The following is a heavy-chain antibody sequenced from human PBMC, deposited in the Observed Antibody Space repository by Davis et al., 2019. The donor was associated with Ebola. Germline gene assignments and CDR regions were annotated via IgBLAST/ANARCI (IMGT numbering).Heavy chain of an antibody. D-gene: IGHD6-13*01. CDR2: IDPSDSYT. Sequence: GESLKISCKGSGYSFTSYWISWVRQMPGKGLEWMGRIDPSDSYTNYSPSFQGHVTISADKSISTAYLQWSSLKASDTAMYYCASRAIAAAGTVWGVYYYGMDVWGQGTTVTVSS. J-gene: IGHJ6*02. V-gene: IGHV5-10-1*01. CDR3: ASRAIAAAGTVWGVYYYGMDV. CDR1: GYSFTSYW.